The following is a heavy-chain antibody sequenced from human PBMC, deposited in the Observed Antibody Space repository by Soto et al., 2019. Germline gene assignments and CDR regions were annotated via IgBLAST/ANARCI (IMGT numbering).Heavy chain of an antibody. CDR1: GFTFSSYG. J-gene: IGHJ5*02. D-gene: IGHD4-17*01. CDR2: ISYDGSNK. Sequence: LRLSCAASGFTFSSYGMHWVRQAPGKGLEWVAVISYDGSNKYYADSVKGRFTISRDNSKNTLYLQMNSLRAEDTAVYYCAKDYYGDTNWFDPWGQGTLVTVSS. V-gene: IGHV3-30*18. CDR3: AKDYYGDTNWFDP.